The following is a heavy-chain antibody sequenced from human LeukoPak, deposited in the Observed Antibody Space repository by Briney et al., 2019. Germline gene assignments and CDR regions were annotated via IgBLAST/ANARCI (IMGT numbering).Heavy chain of an antibody. CDR3: ARGRSGSYFGDY. CDR2: ISYDGSNK. J-gene: IGHJ4*02. CDR1: GFTFCSYA. V-gene: IGHV3-30-3*01. D-gene: IGHD1-26*01. Sequence: GGSLRLSCAASGFTFCSYAMHWVRQAPGKGLGWVAVISYDGSNKYYADSVKGRFTISRDNSKNTLYLQMNSLRAEDTAVYYCARGRSGSYFGDYWGQGTLVTVSS.